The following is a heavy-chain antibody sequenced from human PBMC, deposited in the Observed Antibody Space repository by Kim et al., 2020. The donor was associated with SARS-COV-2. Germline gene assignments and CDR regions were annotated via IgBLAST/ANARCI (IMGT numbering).Heavy chain of an antibody. Sequence: SQTLSLTCAISGDSVSSNSAAWNWIRQSPSRGLEWLGRTYYRSKWYNDYAVSVKSRITINPDTSKNQFSLQLNSVTPEDTAVYYCARAGLLWFGELLGWFDPWGQGTLVTVSS. D-gene: IGHD3-10*01. J-gene: IGHJ5*02. CDR3: ARAGLLWFGELLGWFDP. CDR2: TYYRSKWYN. CDR1: GDSVSSNSAA. V-gene: IGHV6-1*01.